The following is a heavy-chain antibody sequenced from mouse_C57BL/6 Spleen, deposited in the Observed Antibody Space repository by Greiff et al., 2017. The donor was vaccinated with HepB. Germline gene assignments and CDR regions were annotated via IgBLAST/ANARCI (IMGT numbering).Heavy chain of an antibody. CDR2: ISSGSSTI. CDR1: GFTFSDYG. V-gene: IGHV5-17*01. J-gene: IGHJ2*01. Sequence: EVKVVESGGGLVKPGGSLKLSCAASGFTFSDYGMHWVRQAPEKRLEWVAYISSGSSTIYYADTVKGRFTISRDNAKNTLFLQMTSLRSEDTAMYYCARETGLPFDYWGQGTTLTVSS. CDR3: ARETGLPFDY. D-gene: IGHD2-4*01.